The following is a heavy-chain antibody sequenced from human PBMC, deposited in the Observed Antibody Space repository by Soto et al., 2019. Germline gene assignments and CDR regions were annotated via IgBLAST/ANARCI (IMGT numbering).Heavy chain of an antibody. CDR1: EFTFSTHA. CDR2: ISGSGGST. J-gene: IGHJ4*02. Sequence: GSLRLSCAASEFTFSTHAMTWVRQAPGKGLEWVSSISGSGGSTYYADSVKGRFTISRDNSKNTLYLQMNSLRAEDAAVYPCAKAGYCVSTSCYFPFDYWGQGTLVTVSS. CDR3: AKAGYCVSTSCYFPFDY. V-gene: IGHV3-23*01. D-gene: IGHD2-2*01.